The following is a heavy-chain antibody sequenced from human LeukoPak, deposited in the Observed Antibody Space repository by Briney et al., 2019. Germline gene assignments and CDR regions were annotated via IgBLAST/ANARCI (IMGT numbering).Heavy chain of an antibody. Sequence: SETLSLTCAVYGGSFSCYYCRCIRQPPGKGLEWIGEINHSGSTNYNPSLKSRVTISVDTSKNQFSLKLSSVTAADTAVYYCARGLGGNCSSTSCRTYYVDVWGKGTTVTVSS. D-gene: IGHD2-2*01. CDR1: GGSFSCYY. CDR2: INHSGST. V-gene: IGHV4-34*01. CDR3: ARGLGGNCSSTSCRTYYVDV. J-gene: IGHJ6*03.